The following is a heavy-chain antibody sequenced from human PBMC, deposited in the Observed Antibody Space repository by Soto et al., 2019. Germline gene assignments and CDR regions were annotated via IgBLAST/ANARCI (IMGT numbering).Heavy chain of an antibody. CDR3: AREYYDILTGSPLVYPYYYYYMDV. CDR2: INHSGST. CDR1: GGSFSGYY. J-gene: IGHJ6*03. Sequence: SETLCLTCAVYGGSFSGYYWSWIRQPPGKGLEWIGEINHSGSTNYNPSLKSRVTISVDTSKNQFSLKLSSVTAADTAVYYCAREYYDILTGSPLVYPYYYYYMDVWGKGTTVTVSS. V-gene: IGHV4-34*01. D-gene: IGHD3-9*01.